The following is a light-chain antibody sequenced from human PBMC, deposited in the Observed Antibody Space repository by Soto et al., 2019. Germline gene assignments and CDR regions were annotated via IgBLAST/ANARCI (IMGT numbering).Light chain of an antibody. V-gene: IGLV2-14*03. CDR1: SSDIGRYNY. J-gene: IGLJ1*01. CDR2: DVS. Sequence: VLTQPASVSGSPGQSITISCTGTSSDIGRYNYVSWYQQHPGKAPKLMIYDVSNRPSGVSNRFSGSKSGNTASLTISGLQAEDEADYYCSSYTSSSTYVFGTGT. CDR3: SSYTSSSTYV.